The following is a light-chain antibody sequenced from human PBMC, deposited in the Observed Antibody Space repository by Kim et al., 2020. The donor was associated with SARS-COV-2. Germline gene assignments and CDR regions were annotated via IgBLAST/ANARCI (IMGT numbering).Light chain of an antibody. CDR1: TSKSGNNY. CDR3: GTWDSSLSAVV. V-gene: IGLV1-51*01. Sequence: GQKVTISCSGSTSKSGNNYVSWYQQVPGTAPKLLIYDNNRRPSGIPDRFSGSKSGTSATLGITGLQTGDEADYYCGTWDSSLSAVVFGGGTQLTVL. CDR2: DNN. J-gene: IGLJ3*02.